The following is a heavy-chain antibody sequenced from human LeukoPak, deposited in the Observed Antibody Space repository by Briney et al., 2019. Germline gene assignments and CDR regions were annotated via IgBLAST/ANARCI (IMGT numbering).Heavy chain of an antibody. Sequence: GGSLRLSCAASGFTFSSYGMHRVRQAPGKGLEWVAVIWYDGSNKYYADSVKGRFTISRDNSKNTLYLQMNSLRAEDTAVYYCARDSGAVISWFDPWGQGTLVTVSS. CDR2: IWYDGSNK. D-gene: IGHD3-16*02. CDR3: ARDSGAVISWFDP. J-gene: IGHJ5*02. V-gene: IGHV3-33*01. CDR1: GFTFSSYG.